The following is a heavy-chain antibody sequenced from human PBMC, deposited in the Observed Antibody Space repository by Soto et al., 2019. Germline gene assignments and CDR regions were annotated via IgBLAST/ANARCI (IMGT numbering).Heavy chain of an antibody. CDR3: ARGQAFSTGYYRMPYYFDY. Sequence: PAETLSLTCTVSDGSVSSGSYYWSWIRQPPGKGLEYIGYLYYSGSTNYDPSLKSRVTISVDTPNTQFSLELTSVTAADTAVYYCARGQAFSTGYYRMPYYFDYWGQGTLVTVSS. J-gene: IGHJ4*02. V-gene: IGHV4-61*01. CDR2: LYYSGST. CDR1: DGSVSSGSYY. D-gene: IGHD3-9*01.